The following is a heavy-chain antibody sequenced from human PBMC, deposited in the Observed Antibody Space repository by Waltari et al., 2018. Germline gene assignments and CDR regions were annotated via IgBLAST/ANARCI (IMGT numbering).Heavy chain of an antibody. J-gene: IGHJ1*01. CDR1: GITFSSYS. D-gene: IGHD3-10*01. Sequence: EVQLVESGGGLVKPGGSLRLSCADSGITFSSYSMNWVRQAPGKGLEWVSSISSSSRYIDYADSGKGRFTISRDNAKKSLYLQMNSLRVEDTAVYYCATDQGSGARYFHHWGQGTLVTVSS. CDR3: ATDQGSGARYFHH. CDR2: ISSSSRYI. V-gene: IGHV3-21*02.